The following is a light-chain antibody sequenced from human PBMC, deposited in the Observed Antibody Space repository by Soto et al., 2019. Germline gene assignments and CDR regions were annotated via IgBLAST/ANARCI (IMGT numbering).Light chain of an antibody. J-gene: IGKJ5*01. CDR1: QDIGSW. CDR2: GAS. CDR3: QQGGSFPIT. Sequence: DIQMTQSPSSVSASVGDRVTITCRASQDIGSWLAWYQQKPGKAPDLLIYGASSLQSGVPSRFYGSGYGTDFTLTISSLQPEDFATYYCQQGGSFPITFGQGTRLEIK. V-gene: IGKV1-12*01.